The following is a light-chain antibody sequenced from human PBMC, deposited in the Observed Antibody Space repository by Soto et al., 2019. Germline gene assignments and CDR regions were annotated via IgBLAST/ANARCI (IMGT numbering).Light chain of an antibody. CDR3: QTWGSGIVV. V-gene: IGLV4-69*01. CDR1: SGHSNYA. CDR2: LNSDGSH. J-gene: IGLJ2*01. Sequence: QLVLTQSPSASASLGASVKLTCTLSSGHSNYAIAWHQQQSKTGPRYLMKLNSDGSHSKGDGIPDRFSGSSSGAERYLTNSGLQPEDEADYYCQTWGSGIVVFGGGTKLTVL.